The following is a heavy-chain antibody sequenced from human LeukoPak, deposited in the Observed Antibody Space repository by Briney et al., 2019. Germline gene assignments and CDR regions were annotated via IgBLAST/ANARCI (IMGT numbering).Heavy chain of an antibody. CDR2: IHHSGST. CDR1: GYSISSGYY. CDR3: ARFARGDLYNWLDP. J-gene: IGHJ5*02. V-gene: IGHV4-38-2*01. Sequence: PSETLSLTCAVSGYSISSGYYWGWIRQPPGKGLEWIGTIHHSGSTYYNPSLKSRVTISVDTSNIQFSLKLSSVTAADTAVYYCARFARGDLYNWLDPWGQGTLVTVSS. D-gene: IGHD3-3*01.